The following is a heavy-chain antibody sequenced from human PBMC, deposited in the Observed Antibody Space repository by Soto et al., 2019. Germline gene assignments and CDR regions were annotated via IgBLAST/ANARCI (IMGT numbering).Heavy chain of an antibody. CDR1: GFTFSSYS. D-gene: IGHD2-15*01. CDR2: ISSSSSYI. V-gene: IGHV3-21*01. J-gene: IGHJ4*02. Sequence: EVQLVESGGGLVKPGGSLRLSCAASGFTFSSYSMNWVRQAPGKGLEWVSSISSSSSYIYYADSVKGRFTIYRDNAKNSLYLQMTGLRAEDTAVYYCAREERDCSGGSCHFDYWGQGTLVTVSS. CDR3: AREERDCSGGSCHFDY.